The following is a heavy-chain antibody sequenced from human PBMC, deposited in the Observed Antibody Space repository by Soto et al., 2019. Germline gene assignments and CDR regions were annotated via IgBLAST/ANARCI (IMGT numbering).Heavy chain of an antibody. CDR1: GFSFGDYA. CDR3: TKSRELIYLWSAFDY. CDR2: ISWNSGSI. V-gene: IGHV3-9*01. J-gene: IGHJ4*02. D-gene: IGHD5-18*01. Sequence: HPGGSLRLSCSASGFSFGDYAMHWVRQAPGKGLEWVSSISWNSGSIDYADSVKGRFTISRDNAKNSLFLQMNSLRPEDTAFYYCTKSRELIYLWSAFDYWGQGALVTVSS.